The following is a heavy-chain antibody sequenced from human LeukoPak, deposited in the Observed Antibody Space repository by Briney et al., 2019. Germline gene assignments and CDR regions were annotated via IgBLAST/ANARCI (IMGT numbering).Heavy chain of an antibody. V-gene: IGHV3-23*01. J-gene: IGHJ4*02. D-gene: IGHD3-22*01. CDR2: ISGSGGST. CDR3: AKSRGFGGYSDYFDY. CDR1: GFTFSSYA. Sequence: PGGSLRLSCAASGFTFSSYAMSWVRQAPGKWLEWVSAISGSGGSTYYADSVKGRFTISRDNSKNTLYLQMNSLRAEDTAVYYCAKSRGFGGYSDYFDYWGQGTLVTVSS.